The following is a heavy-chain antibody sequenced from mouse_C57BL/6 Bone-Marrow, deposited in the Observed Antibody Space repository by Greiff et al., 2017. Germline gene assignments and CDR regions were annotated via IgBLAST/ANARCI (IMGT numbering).Heavy chain of an antibody. Sequence: VQLQQPGAELVKPGASVKLSCKASGYTFTSYWMPWVKQRPGQGLEWIGEIDPSDSYTNYTQKFKGKSTLTVDTSSSTTYMQLSSLTSEDSAVEYCAREKGYFDVWGTGTTVTVSS. V-gene: IGHV1-50*01. CDR1: GYTFTSYW. CDR3: AREKGYFDV. CDR2: IDPSDSYT. J-gene: IGHJ1*03.